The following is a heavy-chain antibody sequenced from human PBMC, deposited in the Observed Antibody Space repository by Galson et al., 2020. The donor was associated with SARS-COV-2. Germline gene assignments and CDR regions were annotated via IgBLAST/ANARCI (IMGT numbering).Heavy chain of an antibody. CDR1: GYTFSXXX. J-gene: IGHJ6*02. V-gene: IGHV1-3*01. CDR3: ARDYYDSSDFGGMDV. Sequence: ASVKVSCKASGYTFSXXXLHXVXXAPXQXLXXMGXXXXXXXNTKSSRKFQGRVTITRDTSASTAYMELSSLRSEDTAVYYCARDYYDSSDFGGMDVWGQGTTVTVSS. D-gene: IGHD3-22*01. CDR2: XXXXXXNT.